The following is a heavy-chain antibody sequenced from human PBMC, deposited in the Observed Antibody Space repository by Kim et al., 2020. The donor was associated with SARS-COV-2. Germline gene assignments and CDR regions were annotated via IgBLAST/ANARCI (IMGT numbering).Heavy chain of an antibody. D-gene: IGHD1-26*01. J-gene: IGHJ4*02. Sequence: DSVKGRFTISRDNSKNTLYLRMNSLRAEDTAVYYCARDHAGGYNILYFDYWGQGTLVTVSS. CDR3: ARDHAGGYNILYFDY. V-gene: IGHV3-30*07.